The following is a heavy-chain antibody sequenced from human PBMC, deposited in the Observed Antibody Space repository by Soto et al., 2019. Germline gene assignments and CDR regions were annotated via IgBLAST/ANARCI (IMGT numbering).Heavy chain of an antibody. CDR3: SRARYCTSPSCYNHYYYGMDI. D-gene: IGHD2-2*02. J-gene: IGHJ6*02. Sequence: QEQLVQSGGEVKKPGASVRVSCKASGYTFTKYGITWVRQAAGQGLEWMGWIGVYNGKTNYARKLQGRVIMTADTSASTAYMELMSLRSDDTAVYYCSRARYCTSPSCYNHYYYGMDIWGQGTTVSVSS. CDR2: IGVYNGKT. V-gene: IGHV1-18*04. CDR1: GYTFTKYG.